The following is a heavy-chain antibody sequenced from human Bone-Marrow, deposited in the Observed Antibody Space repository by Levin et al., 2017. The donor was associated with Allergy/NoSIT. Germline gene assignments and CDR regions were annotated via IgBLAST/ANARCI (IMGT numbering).Heavy chain of an antibody. CDR3: ARSGGGEYTTSSGDFDY. Sequence: SQTLSLTCTVSGGSISGYYWTWIRQPPGKGLEWIGYIYSSGSTNYNPSLKSRVTISIDTSKKRFSLKLSSVTAADTAVYYCARSGGGEYTTSSGDFDYWGQGTLVSVSS. D-gene: IGHD6-6*01. V-gene: IGHV4-59*08. J-gene: IGHJ4*02. CDR2: IYSSGST. CDR1: GGSISGYY.